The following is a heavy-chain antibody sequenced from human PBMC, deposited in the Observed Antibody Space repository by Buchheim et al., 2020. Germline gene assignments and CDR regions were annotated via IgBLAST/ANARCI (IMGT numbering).Heavy chain of an antibody. Sequence: QVHLVESGGGVVQPGRSLRLSCAASGFAFSSFGMNWVRQAPGKGLEWVAVVWYDGSNKYYAHSVNGRFTISRDNDKNMLYLQMSSLRAEDTAVYYCARDLGGCNGDKCSYYFDNWGQGTL. D-gene: IGHD2-8*01. CDR1: GFAFSSFG. CDR2: VWYDGSNK. J-gene: IGHJ4*02. CDR3: ARDLGGCNGDKCSYYFDN. V-gene: IGHV3-33*01.